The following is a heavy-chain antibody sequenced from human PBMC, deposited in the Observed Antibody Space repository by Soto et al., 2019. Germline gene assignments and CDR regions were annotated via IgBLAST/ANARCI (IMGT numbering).Heavy chain of an antibody. D-gene: IGHD3-3*01. CDR3: ARSSGGNFGIIIEGSNWFDP. J-gene: IGHJ5*02. CDR1: GGTFTSYY. V-gene: IGHV1-46*01. Sequence: GASVKVSCKASGGTFTSYYLNWVRQAPGQGLEWMGVINPHGGSTKYAQKFQGRITMTRDTSRSTVYMELSSLRSDDTAIYYCARSSGGNFGIIIEGSNWFDPWGQGTLVTVSS. CDR2: INPHGGST.